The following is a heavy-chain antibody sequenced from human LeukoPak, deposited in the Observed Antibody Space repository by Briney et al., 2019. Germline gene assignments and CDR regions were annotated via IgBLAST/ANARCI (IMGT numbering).Heavy chain of an antibody. D-gene: IGHD4-17*01. Sequence: HSGGSLRLSCAASGFTFTSYAMSWVRQAPGKGLEWVSAISGGGGSTYYADSVKGRFTISRDNSKNTLYLQMNSLRAEDTAVYYCAKALGRWMTTATPGYWGQGTLVTVSS. CDR1: GFTFTSYA. J-gene: IGHJ4*02. CDR2: ISGGGGST. V-gene: IGHV3-23*01. CDR3: AKALGRWMTTATPGY.